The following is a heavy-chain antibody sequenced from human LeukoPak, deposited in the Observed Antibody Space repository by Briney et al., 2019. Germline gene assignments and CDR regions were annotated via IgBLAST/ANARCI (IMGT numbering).Heavy chain of an antibody. CDR3: ARGRGGVRGGGPYYDMDV. D-gene: IGHD3-10*01. Sequence: SETLSLTCTVSGYSISSGYYWGWIRQPPEKGLEWIGEINESGSTNYNPSLKSRVTMSVDTSKNQFSLKLTSVTAADTAVYYCARGRGGVRGGGPYYDMDVWGKGTTVTVSS. CDR2: INESGST. J-gene: IGHJ6*03. V-gene: IGHV4-38-2*02. CDR1: GYSISSGYY.